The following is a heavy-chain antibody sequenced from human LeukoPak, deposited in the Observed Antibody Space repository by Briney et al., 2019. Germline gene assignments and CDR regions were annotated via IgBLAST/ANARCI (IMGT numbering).Heavy chain of an antibody. J-gene: IGHJ4*02. CDR3: VRDPRGTVPSSFDH. CDR2: ISYAGGDI. Sequence: GGSLRLSCAASGFTFSFYAMHWVRQAPGKGLEWVAVISYAGGDIYYADSVKGRFTISRDNSQNTLSLQMTSLRPADTAIYYCVRDPRGTVPSSFDHWGQGTPVAVSS. V-gene: IGHV3-30*04. D-gene: IGHD3/OR15-3a*01. CDR1: GFTFSFYA.